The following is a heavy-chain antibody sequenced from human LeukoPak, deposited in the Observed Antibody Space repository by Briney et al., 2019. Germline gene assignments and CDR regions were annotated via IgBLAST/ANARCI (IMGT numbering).Heavy chain of an antibody. Sequence: KPSETLSLTCAVYGGSFSGYYWSWIRQPPGKGLEWIGEINHSGSTNYNPSLKSRVTISVDTSKHQFSLKLSSVTAADTAVYYCARVKHYIWGSYRYVWFDPWGQGTLVTVSS. J-gene: IGHJ5*02. D-gene: IGHD3-16*02. CDR3: ARVKHYIWGSYRYVWFDP. CDR2: INHSGST. V-gene: IGHV4-34*01. CDR1: GGSFSGYY.